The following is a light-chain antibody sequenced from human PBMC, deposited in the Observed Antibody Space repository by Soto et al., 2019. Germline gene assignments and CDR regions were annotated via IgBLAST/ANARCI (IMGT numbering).Light chain of an antibody. CDR2: EVS. CDR3: SSYTSSSTLYV. Sequence: QSALTQPASVSGSPGQSITISCTGTSSDVGAYNYVSWYQQHPGKAPKLMIYEVSDRPSGVSNRFSGSKSGNTASLTISGLLAEAEADYYCSSYTSSSTLYVFGTGTKLTVL. CDR1: SSDVGAYNY. V-gene: IGLV2-14*01. J-gene: IGLJ1*01.